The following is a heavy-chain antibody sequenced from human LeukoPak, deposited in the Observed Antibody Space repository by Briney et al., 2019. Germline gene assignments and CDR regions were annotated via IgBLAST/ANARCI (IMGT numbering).Heavy chain of an antibody. D-gene: IGHD3-22*01. CDR3: ARALSGTTYYYDSSGYYGYYFGY. CDR2: IYYSGST. V-gene: IGHV4-59*01. J-gene: IGHJ4*02. CDR1: GGSISSYY. Sequence: PSETLSLTCTVAGGSISSYYWSWVRQPPGKGLEWLGYIYYSGSTNYNPSLKSRVTISVDPSKNPFSLKLSSVTAADTAVYYCARALSGTTYYYDSSGYYGYYFGYWGQGTLVTVSS.